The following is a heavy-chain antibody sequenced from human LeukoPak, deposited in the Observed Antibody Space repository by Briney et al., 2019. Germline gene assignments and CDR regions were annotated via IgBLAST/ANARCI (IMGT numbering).Heavy chain of an antibody. CDR3: ARGSQGYDILTGYDPFDY. CDR1: GFTVTSNY. D-gene: IGHD3-9*01. CDR2: IYSGGST. J-gene: IGHJ4*02. Sequence: TGGSLRLSCAASGFTVTSNYMIWVRQAPGKGLEWVSIIYSGGSTYYADSVKGRFTISRDNSKNTLYLQMNSLRAEDTAVYYCARGSQGYDILTGYDPFDYWGQGTLVTVSS. V-gene: IGHV3-66*02.